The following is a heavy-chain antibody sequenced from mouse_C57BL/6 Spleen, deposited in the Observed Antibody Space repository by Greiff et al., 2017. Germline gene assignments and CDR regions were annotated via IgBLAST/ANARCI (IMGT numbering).Heavy chain of an antibody. CDR1: GYTFTSYW. CDR3: ARSPYDYDVDYAMDY. V-gene: IGHV1-69*01. D-gene: IGHD2-4*01. J-gene: IGHJ4*01. Sequence: QVQLQQSGAELVMPGASVKLSCKASGYTFTSYWMHWVKQRPGQGLEWIGEIDPSDSYTNYNQKFKGKSTLTVDKSSSTAYMQLSSLTSEDAAVYYCARSPYDYDVDYAMDYWGQGTSVTVSS. CDR2: IDPSDSYT.